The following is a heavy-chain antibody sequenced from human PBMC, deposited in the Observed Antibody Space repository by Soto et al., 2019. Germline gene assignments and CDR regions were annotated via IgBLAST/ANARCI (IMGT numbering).Heavy chain of an antibody. D-gene: IGHD3-9*01. CDR1: GYTFTSYD. CDR3: ARMHYFGSESHNWFDP. Sequence: ASVKVSCKTSGYTFTSYDINWVRQATGQGLEWMGWMNPNSGNTGYAQKFQGRVTMTRNTSITTAYMELSSLTSEDTAVYYCARMHYFGSESHNWFDPWGQRTPVTLSS. J-gene: IGHJ5*02. V-gene: IGHV1-8*01. CDR2: MNPNSGNT.